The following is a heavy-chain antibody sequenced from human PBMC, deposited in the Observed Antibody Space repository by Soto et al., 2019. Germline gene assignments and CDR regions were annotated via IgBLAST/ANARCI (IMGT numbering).Heavy chain of an antibody. CDR3: SRYCSSTSCTIDKAFDI. D-gene: IGHD2-2*01. J-gene: IGHJ3*02. CDR1: GFTFSGSS. V-gene: IGHV3-73*01. CDR2: IRTKADSYAT. Sequence: GGSLRLSCAASGFTFSGSSLHWVRQASGKGLEWVGRIRTKADSYATAYAASVKGRFTISRDDSKNTAYLQMNSLKTEDTAVYYCSRYCSSTSCTIDKAFDIWGQGTVVTVSS.